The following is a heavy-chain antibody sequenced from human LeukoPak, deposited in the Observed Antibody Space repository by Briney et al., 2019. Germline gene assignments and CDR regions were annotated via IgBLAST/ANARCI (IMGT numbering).Heavy chain of an antibody. Sequence: SETLSLTCAVYGGSFSGYYWSWIRQPPGEGLEWIGEINHSGSTNYNPSLKSRVTISVDTSKNQFSLKLSSVTAADTAVYYCAREHSGSYSSSDYWGQGTLVTVSS. J-gene: IGHJ4*02. V-gene: IGHV4-34*01. CDR1: GGSFSGYY. CDR2: INHSGST. CDR3: AREHSGSYSSSDY. D-gene: IGHD1-26*01.